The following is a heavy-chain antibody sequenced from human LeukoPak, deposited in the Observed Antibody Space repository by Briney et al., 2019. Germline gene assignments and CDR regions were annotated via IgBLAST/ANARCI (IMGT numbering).Heavy chain of an antibody. D-gene: IGHD1-1*01. CDR2: ISNDGGDT. V-gene: IGHV3-23*01. J-gene: IGHJ4*02. Sequence: GGSLRLSCYTSGFTFNNYPMSWVRQAPGKGLEWVSAISNDGGDTKCADSVKGRFTISRDNSRNTLYLQMKSLRVEDTAIYYCGRDWKLDYWGQGSLVTVSS. CDR1: GFTFNNYP. CDR3: GRDWKLDY.